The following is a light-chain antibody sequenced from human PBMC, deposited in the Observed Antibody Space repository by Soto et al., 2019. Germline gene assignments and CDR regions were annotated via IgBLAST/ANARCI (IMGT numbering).Light chain of an antibody. CDR3: QQYGRSPT. V-gene: IGKV3-20*01. J-gene: IGKJ5*01. Sequence: EIVLTQSPGLLSLSPGERATLSCRASQSIDSRYLGWYQQKPGQTPRLLIYGASGRATGIPDRFSGSGSGTDFTLTISRLEPEDFAVYYCQQYGRSPTFGQGTRLEMK. CDR1: QSIDSRY. CDR2: GAS.